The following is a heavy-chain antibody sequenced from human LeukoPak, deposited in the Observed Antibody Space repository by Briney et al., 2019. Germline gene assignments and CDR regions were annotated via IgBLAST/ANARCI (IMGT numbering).Heavy chain of an antibody. D-gene: IGHD6-19*01. Sequence: SVKVSCKASGGTFSSYAISWVRQAPGQGLEWMGGIIPIFGTANYAQKFQGRVTITADESTSTAYMELSSLRSEDTAMYYCAREVAVAGTGFDYWGQGTLVTVSS. CDR1: GGTFSSYA. CDR2: IIPIFGTA. CDR3: AREVAVAGTGFDY. J-gene: IGHJ4*02. V-gene: IGHV1-69*13.